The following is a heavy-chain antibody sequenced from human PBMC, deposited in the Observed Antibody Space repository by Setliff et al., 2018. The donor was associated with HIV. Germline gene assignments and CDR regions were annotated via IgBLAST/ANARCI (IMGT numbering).Heavy chain of an antibody. D-gene: IGHD7-27*01. Sequence: GGSLRLSCAAFGFTFSTYSMNWVRQAPGKGLEWVSYIGGDSRIINYADSVKGRFTISRDNAKNSLFLQMNSLRVEDTALYYCARDLNWGFDYWGQGTLVTVSS. CDR1: GFTFSTYS. CDR3: ARDLNWGFDY. CDR2: IGGDSRII. J-gene: IGHJ4*02. V-gene: IGHV3-48*01.